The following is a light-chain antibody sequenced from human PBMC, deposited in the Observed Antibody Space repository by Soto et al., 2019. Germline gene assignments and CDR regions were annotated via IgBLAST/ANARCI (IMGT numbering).Light chain of an antibody. V-gene: IGLV2-14*02. CDR2: AVT. CDR1: RGDVGAYNL. CDR3: NSYTTSSTLV. Sequence: QSALTQPASVSGSPGQSITISCTGTRGDVGAYNLVSWYQQHPGKAPKLMIYAVTNRPSGISNRFSGSKSGNTASLTISGVQAEDEAVYYCNSYTTSSTLVFGTGTKVTVL. J-gene: IGLJ1*01.